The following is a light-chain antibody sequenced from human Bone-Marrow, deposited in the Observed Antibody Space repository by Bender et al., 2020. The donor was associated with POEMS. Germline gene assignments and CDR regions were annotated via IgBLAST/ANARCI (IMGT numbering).Light chain of an antibody. CDR2: QDT. CDR1: KLGDKY. J-gene: IGLJ2*01. V-gene: IGLV3-1*01. CDR3: QSWGSNTAV. Sequence: SYELTQPPSVSVSPGQTASITCSASKLGDKYVGWYQQKPGQSPVLVIYQDTKRPSGIPERFSGSTSGNTASLTISGTQTMDEADYYCQSWGSNTAVFGGGTKLTVL.